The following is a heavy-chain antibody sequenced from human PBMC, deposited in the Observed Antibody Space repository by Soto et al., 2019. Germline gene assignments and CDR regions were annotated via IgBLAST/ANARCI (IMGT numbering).Heavy chain of an antibody. Sequence: EVQLVESGGGLVQPGGSLRLSCAASGFTFSSYWMSWVRQAPGKGLEWVANIKQDGSEKYYVDSVKGRVTISRDNAKNALYLQMNSLRAEDTAVYYCARAIEYYGMDVWGQGTTVTVSS. V-gene: IGHV3-7*03. CDR2: IKQDGSEK. CDR1: GFTFSSYW. CDR3: ARAIEYYGMDV. J-gene: IGHJ6*02.